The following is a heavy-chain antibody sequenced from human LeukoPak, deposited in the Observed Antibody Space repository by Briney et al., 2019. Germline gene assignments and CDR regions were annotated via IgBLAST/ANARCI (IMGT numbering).Heavy chain of an antibody. CDR3: ARQGGGGRAFDI. D-gene: IGHD2-15*01. CDR1: GGSISSYY. Sequence: PSETLSLTCTVSGGSISSYYWSWIRQPPGKGLEWVGYIYYSGTSNYNPSLKSRITISVDTSKNQFSLNLTSVTAADTAVYYCARQGGGGRAFDIWGQGTVVTVSS. CDR2: IYYSGTS. J-gene: IGHJ3*02. V-gene: IGHV4-59*08.